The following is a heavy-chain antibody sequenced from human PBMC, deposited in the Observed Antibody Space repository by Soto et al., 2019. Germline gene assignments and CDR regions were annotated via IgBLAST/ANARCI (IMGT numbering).Heavy chain of an antibody. V-gene: IGHV3-30*18. D-gene: IGHD2-21*02. CDR2: ISYDGSNK. CDR3: AKGAYCGGDCYYYYYGMDV. Sequence: QVQLVESGGGVVQPGRSLRLSCAASGFTFSSYGMHWVRQAPGKGLEWVAVISYDGSNKYYADSEKGRFTISRDNSKNTLYLQMNSLRAEDTAVYYCAKGAYCGGDCYYYYYGMDVWGQGTTVTVSS. CDR1: GFTFSSYG. J-gene: IGHJ6*02.